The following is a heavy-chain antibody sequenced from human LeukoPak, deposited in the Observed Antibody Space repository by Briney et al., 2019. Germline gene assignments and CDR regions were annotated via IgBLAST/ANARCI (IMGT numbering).Heavy chain of an antibody. D-gene: IGHD2/OR15-2a*01. CDR1: GGSISNYY. CDR3: ARDLELGY. V-gene: IGHV4-59*01. J-gene: IGHJ4*02. Sequence: SETLSLTCTVSGGSISNYYWSWIRQPPGKELEWIGYIYDSGSTNYNPSLKSRVTISVDSSKNQFSLKLSSVTAADAAVYYCARDLELGYWGQGTLVTVSS. CDR2: IYDSGST.